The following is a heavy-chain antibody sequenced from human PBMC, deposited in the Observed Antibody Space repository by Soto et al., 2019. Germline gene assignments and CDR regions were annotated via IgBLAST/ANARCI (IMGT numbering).Heavy chain of an antibody. D-gene: IGHD3-3*01. V-gene: IGHV1-24*01. CDR2: FDPEDGET. CDR3: ATDFSYYDFWSGPPADN. CDR1: GYTLTELS. J-gene: IGHJ4*02. Sequence: ASVKVSCKXSGYTLTELSMHWVRQAPGKGLEWMGGFDPEDGETIYAQKFQGRVTMTEDTSTDTAYMELSSLRSEDTAVYYCATDFSYYDFWSGPPADNWGQGTLVTVSS.